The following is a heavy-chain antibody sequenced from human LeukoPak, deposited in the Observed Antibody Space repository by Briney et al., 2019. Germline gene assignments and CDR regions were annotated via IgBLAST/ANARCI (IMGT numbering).Heavy chain of an antibody. CDR3: AKSNGYGLVDI. V-gene: IGHV4-39*07. D-gene: IGHD3-10*01. Sequence: SQTMSPTSTVATPSLSTSSYYWDWVLQPPGNGLEWIGNIFYSGSTYYSPSLKSRVTISLDTSRNQFSLKLNSVTAADTAVYYCAKSNGYGLVDIWGQGTMVTVSS. CDR2: IFYSGST. J-gene: IGHJ3*02. CDR1: TPSLSTSSYY.